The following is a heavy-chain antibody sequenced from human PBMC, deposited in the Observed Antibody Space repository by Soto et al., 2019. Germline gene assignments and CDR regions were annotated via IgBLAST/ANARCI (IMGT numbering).Heavy chain of an antibody. Sequence: SETLSLTCTVSGATISRYYWSWIRQSPGKGLEWIGYMYYSGNANYNPSLRSRITISVDTSKNQDSLNLNAVTVADTAANYCAREYAVHRAYFAYPGQRTLVTVSS. CDR3: AREYAVHRAYFAY. CDR2: MYYSGNA. D-gene: IGHD2-2*01. CDR1: GATISRYY. V-gene: IGHV4-59*01. J-gene: IGHJ4*02.